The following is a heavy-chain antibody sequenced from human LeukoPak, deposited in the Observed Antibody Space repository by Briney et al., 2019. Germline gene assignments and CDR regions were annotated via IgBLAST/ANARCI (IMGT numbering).Heavy chain of an antibody. J-gene: IGHJ4*02. D-gene: IGHD4-23*01. V-gene: IGHV4-31*03. Sequence: PSETLSLTCTVSGGSISSGGYYWSWIRQHPGKGLEWIGYIYYSGSTYYNPSLKSRVTLSVDTSKNQFSLKLSSVTAADTAVYYCARGNYGGNSFDYWGQGTLVTVSS. CDR3: ARGNYGGNSFDY. CDR1: GGSISSGGYY. CDR2: IYYSGST.